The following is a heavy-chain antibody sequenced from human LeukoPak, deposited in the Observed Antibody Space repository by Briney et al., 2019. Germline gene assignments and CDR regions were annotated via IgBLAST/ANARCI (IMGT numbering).Heavy chain of an antibody. CDR3: AKDPTDFDSSGQTYFDY. CDR2: ISTSGGRT. V-gene: IGHV3-23*01. D-gene: IGHD3-22*01. CDR1: GFTFSDYY. Sequence: PGGSLRHPCAASGFTFSDYYMSWIRQAPGKGLEWVSAISTSGGRTFYADSVKGRFTISRDNSKNTLYLQMNSLKAEDTAIYYCAKDPTDFDSSGQTYFDYWGQGTLVTVSS. J-gene: IGHJ4*02.